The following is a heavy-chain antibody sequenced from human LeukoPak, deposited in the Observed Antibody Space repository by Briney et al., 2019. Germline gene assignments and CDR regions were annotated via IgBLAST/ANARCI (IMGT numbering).Heavy chain of an antibody. CDR1: GFTFSNFA. J-gene: IGHJ4*02. V-gene: IGHV3-23*01. CDR2: ISGGGGGT. CDR3: AKAVDYDILPSLYDY. Sequence: GGSLRLSCATSGFTFSNFAMSWVRQAPGKGLEWVSAISGGGGGTYYADSMKGRFTISRDNSKNTLFLQMDNLRVDDTAVYYCAKAVDYDILPSLYDYWGQGTLVTVSS. D-gene: IGHD3-9*01.